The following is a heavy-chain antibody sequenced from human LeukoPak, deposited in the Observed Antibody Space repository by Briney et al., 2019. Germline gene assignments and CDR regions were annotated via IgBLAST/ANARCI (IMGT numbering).Heavy chain of an antibody. CDR1: GGTFSSYA. CDR2: IIPILGIA. CDR3: ASTAMVLYCFDY. Sequence: SVKVSCKASGGTFSSYAISWVRQAPGQGLEWMGRIIPILGIANYAQKFQGRVTITADKSTSTAYMELSSLRSEDTAVYYCASTAMVLYCFDYWGQGTLVTVSS. D-gene: IGHD5-18*01. V-gene: IGHV1-69*04. J-gene: IGHJ4*02.